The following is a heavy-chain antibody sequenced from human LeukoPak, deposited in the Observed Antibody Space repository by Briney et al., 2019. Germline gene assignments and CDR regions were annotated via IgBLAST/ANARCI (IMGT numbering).Heavy chain of an antibody. Sequence: GGSLRLSCAASRFNFNTYAVNRVRQAPGKGLKWVSAISGNGDFTYYADSVRGRFTISRDNSKSTLYLHMNSLRAEDTAVYYCARVNRDCSGGTCYSYDYWGQGTLVTVSS. J-gene: IGHJ4*02. CDR3: ARVNRDCSGGTCYSYDY. CDR1: RFNFNTYA. CDR2: ISGNGDFT. V-gene: IGHV3-23*01. D-gene: IGHD2-15*01.